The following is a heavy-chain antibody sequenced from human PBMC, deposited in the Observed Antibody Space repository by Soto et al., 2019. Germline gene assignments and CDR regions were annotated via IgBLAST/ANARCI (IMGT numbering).Heavy chain of an antibody. CDR1: GGSISSGGYY. J-gene: IGHJ6*03. D-gene: IGHD2-2*01. V-gene: IGHV4-31*03. Sequence: SETLSLTCTVSGGSISSGGYYWSWIRQHPGKGLEWIGYIYYSGSTYYNPSLKSRVTISVDTSKNQFSLKLSSVTAADTAVYYCAIVPAAEYYYYMDVWGKGTTVTVSS. CDR3: AIVPAAEYYYYMDV. CDR2: IYYSGST.